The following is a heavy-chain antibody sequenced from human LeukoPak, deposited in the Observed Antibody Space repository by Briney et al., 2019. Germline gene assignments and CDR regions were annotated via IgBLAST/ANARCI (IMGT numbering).Heavy chain of an antibody. J-gene: IGHJ3*01. V-gene: IGHV4-59*12. CDR3: ARETEKQWQY. CDR1: GASISTYY. Sequence: SETLSLTCSVSGASISTYYWSWIRQPPEKGLEWIGYIHYSGSTSYNPSLKSRVTMSVDTSKNQFSLRLSSVTAADTAVYYCARETEKQWQYWGQGTTVSVSS. D-gene: IGHD6-19*01. CDR2: IHYSGST.